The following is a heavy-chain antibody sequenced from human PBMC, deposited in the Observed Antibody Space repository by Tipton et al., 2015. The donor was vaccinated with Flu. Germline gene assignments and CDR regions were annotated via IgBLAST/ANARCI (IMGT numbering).Heavy chain of an antibody. J-gene: IGHJ3*02. V-gene: IGHV4-31*02. Sequence: LRLSCTVSGGSISSGGYYWSWIRQHPGKGLEWIGYIYYSGSTYYNPSLKSRVTISVDTSKNQFSLKLSSVTAADTAVYYCARAAEEYTEVAFDIWGQGTMVTVSS. CDR1: GGSISSGGYY. D-gene: IGHD4-23*01. CDR3: ARAAEEYTEVAFDI. CDR2: IYYSGST.